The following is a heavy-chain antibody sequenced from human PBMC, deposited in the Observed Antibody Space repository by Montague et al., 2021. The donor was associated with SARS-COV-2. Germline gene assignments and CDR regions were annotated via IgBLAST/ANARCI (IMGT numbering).Heavy chain of an antibody. CDR3: ATQAGGCTSGSLDY. V-gene: IGHV4-59*08. CDR2: IHHSGST. CDR1: GGSINSFY. Sequence: SETLSLTCTVSGGSINSFYWCWVRQSPGKRMEWIGYIHHSGSTKYNPSLQSRVTMSLDTSRNQLSLKLSSVTAADTAIYYCATQAGGCTSGSLDYWGQGTLVTVSS. D-gene: IGHD6-13*01. J-gene: IGHJ4*02.